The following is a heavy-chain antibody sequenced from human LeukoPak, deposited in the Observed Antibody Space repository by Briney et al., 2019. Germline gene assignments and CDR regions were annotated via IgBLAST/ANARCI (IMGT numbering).Heavy chain of an antibody. CDR2: IKQDGSEK. Sequence: PGGSPRLSCAASGFTFNSYWMSWVRQAPGKGLEWVANIKQDGSEKYYVDSVKGRFTISRDNVKNSLYLQMNSLRPEDTALYYCARAQWYIDVWGQGTLVTVSS. CDR3: ARAQWYIDV. V-gene: IGHV3-7*03. CDR1: GFTFNSYW. J-gene: IGHJ4*02. D-gene: IGHD6-19*01.